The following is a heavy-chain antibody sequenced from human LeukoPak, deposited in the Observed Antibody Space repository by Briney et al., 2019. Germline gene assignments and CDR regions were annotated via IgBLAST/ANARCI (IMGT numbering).Heavy chain of an antibody. CDR3: ARGHKAFDI. CDR2: IYYSGYT. J-gene: IGHJ3*02. Sequence: SETLSLTCTVSGGSISSYYWSWIRQPPGKGLEYIAYIYYSGYTNYNPSLKSRATISVYTSKNQFSLQLSSVTAADTAIYYCARGHKAFDIWGQGTMVTVSS. V-gene: IGHV4-59*01. CDR1: GGSISSYY.